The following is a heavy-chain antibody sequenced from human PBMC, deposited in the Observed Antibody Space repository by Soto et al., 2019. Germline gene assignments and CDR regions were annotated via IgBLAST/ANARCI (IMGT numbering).Heavy chain of an antibody. CDR1: GYTFTSYT. J-gene: IGHJ4*02. CDR2: IRCHNGNT. V-gene: IGHV1-18*01. D-gene: IGHD3-22*01. Sequence: QVQLVQSGAEMRKPGASVKVSCKASGYTFTSYTITWVRQAPGQGLEWMGGIRCHNGNTDYAQNLQGRVTMTRDTSTSPVYMELRSLRSDATAVYYCARAYYDSTGFYYRYWGQGTLVAVSS. CDR3: ARAYYDSTGFYYRY.